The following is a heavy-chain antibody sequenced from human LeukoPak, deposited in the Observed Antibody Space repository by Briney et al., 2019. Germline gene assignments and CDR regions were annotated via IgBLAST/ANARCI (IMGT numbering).Heavy chain of an antibody. Sequence: PSETLSLTCAVYGGSFSGYYWCWIRQPPGKGLEWIGGINHSGSTNYNPSLKSRVTISVDTSKNQYSLKLSSVTAADTAVYYCARGGVPVGATNDYWGQGTLVTVSS. CDR3: ARGGVPVGATNDY. CDR1: GGSFSGYY. J-gene: IGHJ4*02. V-gene: IGHV4-34*01. CDR2: INHSGST. D-gene: IGHD1-26*01.